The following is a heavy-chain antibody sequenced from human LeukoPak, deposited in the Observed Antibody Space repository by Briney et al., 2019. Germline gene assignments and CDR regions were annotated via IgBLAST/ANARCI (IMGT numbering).Heavy chain of an antibody. D-gene: IGHD1-26*01. CDR2: IKQDGSEK. J-gene: IGHJ4*02. CDR1: GFTFSSYW. CDR3: ARDRYSGSYGVDY. V-gene: IGHV3-7*05. Sequence: GGSLRLSCTASGFTFSSYWMSWVRQAPGKGLEWVANIKQDGSEKYYVDSVKGRFTISRDNAKNSLYLQMNSLRAEDTAVYYCARDRYSGSYGVDYWGQGTLVTVSS.